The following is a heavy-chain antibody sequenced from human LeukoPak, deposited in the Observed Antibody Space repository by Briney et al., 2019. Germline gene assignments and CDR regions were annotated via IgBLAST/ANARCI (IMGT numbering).Heavy chain of an antibody. Sequence: GASVNVSCKACGYTFTNYALHWVRQAPGQGLEGMGWINAGNGNTEYSQKFQGRVTITRDTSATTAYMELSSLISEDTAVYYCVREGSFRGRFFDYWGQGTMVTVSS. J-gene: IGHJ4*02. CDR3: VREGSFRGRFFDY. CDR1: GYTFTNYA. D-gene: IGHD3-10*01. V-gene: IGHV1-3*01. CDR2: INAGNGNT.